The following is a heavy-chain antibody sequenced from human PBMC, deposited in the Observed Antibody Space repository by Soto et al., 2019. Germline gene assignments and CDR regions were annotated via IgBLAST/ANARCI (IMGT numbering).Heavy chain of an antibody. J-gene: IGHJ6*02. Sequence: PSETLSLTCAVYGGSFSGYYWSWIRQPPGKGLEWIGEINHSGSTNYNPSLKSRVTISVDTSKNQFSLKLSSVTAADTAVYYCARTSRQYSSSWYEGGYYYYYGMDVWGQGTTVTVSS. CDR3: ARTSRQYSSSWYEGGYYYYYGMDV. CDR2: INHSGST. D-gene: IGHD6-13*01. V-gene: IGHV4-34*01. CDR1: GGSFSGYY.